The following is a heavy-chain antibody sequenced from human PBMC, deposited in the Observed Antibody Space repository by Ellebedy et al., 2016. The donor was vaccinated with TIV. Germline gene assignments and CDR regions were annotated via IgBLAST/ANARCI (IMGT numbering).Heavy chain of an antibody. Sequence: PGGSLRLSCVVSGVTVSSDFMSRVRQAPGKGPEWVSIIYPGGRTFYPDSEKGRFSIYRDTSKNTVYLQMNSLRAEDTALYFCVRDSRPNIGTFWGQGTLVTVSS. D-gene: IGHD2/OR15-2a*01. CDR1: GVTVSSDF. J-gene: IGHJ4*02. CDR3: VRDSRPNIGTF. CDR2: IYPGGRT. V-gene: IGHV3-66*01.